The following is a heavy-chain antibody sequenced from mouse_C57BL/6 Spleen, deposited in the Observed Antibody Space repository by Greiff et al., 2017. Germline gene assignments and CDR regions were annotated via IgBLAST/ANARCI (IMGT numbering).Heavy chain of an antibody. CDR2: INPSNGGT. D-gene: IGHD2-4*01. V-gene: IGHV1-53*01. CDR1: GYTFTSYW. J-gene: IGHJ2*01. Sequence: QVHVKQPGTELVKPGASVKLSCKASGYTFTSYWMHWVKQRPGQGLEWIGNINPSNGGTNYNEKFKSKATLTVDKSSSTAYMQLSSLTSEDSAVYYCARGGLRQDFDYWGQGTTLTVSS. CDR3: ARGGLRQDFDY.